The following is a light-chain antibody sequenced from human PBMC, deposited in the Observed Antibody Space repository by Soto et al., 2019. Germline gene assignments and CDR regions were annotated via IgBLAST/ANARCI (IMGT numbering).Light chain of an antibody. CDR2: GNS. J-gene: IGLJ1*01. CDR3: RSYDTSLRVYV. V-gene: IGLV1-40*01. CDR1: SSNIGAGYD. Sequence: QSALTQPPSVSGAPGQRVTISCTGSSSNIGAGYDVHWYQQLPGTAPKLLIYGNSNRPSGVPDRFSGSKSGTSASLAITGLQAEDEADYSCRSYDTSLRVYVFGTGTKVTVL.